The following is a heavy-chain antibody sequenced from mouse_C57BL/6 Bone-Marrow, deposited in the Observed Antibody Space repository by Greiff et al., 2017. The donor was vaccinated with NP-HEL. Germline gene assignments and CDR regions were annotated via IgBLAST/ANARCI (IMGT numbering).Heavy chain of an antibody. CDR3: ARPYYYGQVPYFDY. CDR2: ISGGGGNT. V-gene: IGHV5-9*01. J-gene: IGHJ2*01. CDR1: GFTFSSYT. D-gene: IGHD1-1*01. Sequence: EVMLVESGGGLVKPGGSLKLSCAASGFTFSSYTMSWVRQTPEKRLEWVATISGGGGNTYYPDSVKGRFTISRAHAKNTLYLQMSSLRSEDTALYYCARPYYYGQVPYFDYWGQGTTLTVSS.